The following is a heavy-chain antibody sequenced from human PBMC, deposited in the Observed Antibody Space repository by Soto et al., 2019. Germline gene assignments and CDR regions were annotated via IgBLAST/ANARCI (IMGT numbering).Heavy chain of an antibody. CDR2: MYSGGST. Sequence: EVQLVESGGGLVQPGGSLRLSCAASGLTVSSNYMSWVRQAPGKGLEWVSVMYSGGSTYYADSVKGRFIISRDKYKNTLYLQMASLRVEDTAVYYCARDSSLHQPLFYGMDVWGQGTTVTVSS. CDR1: GLTVSSNY. J-gene: IGHJ6*02. CDR3: ARDSSLHQPLFYGMDV. D-gene: IGHD2-2*01. V-gene: IGHV3-66*01.